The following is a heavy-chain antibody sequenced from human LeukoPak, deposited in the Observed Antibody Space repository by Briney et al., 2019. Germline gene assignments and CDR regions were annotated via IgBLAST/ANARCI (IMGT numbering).Heavy chain of an antibody. CDR1: GFSISSGGYC. D-gene: IGHD3-10*01. Sequence: QASETLSLTCTVSGFSISSGGYCWSWLRQHPGKGLEWIVYIYYSGSTYYNPSLKSRVTISVDTSKNQFSLKLSSVTAADTAVYYCARGRTYYYGSGSPNGFDYWGQGTLVTVSS. CDR2: IYYSGST. J-gene: IGHJ4*02. CDR3: ARGRTYYYGSGSPNGFDY. V-gene: IGHV4-31*03.